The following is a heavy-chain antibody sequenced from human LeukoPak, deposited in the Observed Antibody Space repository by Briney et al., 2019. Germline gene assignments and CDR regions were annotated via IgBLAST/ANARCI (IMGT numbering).Heavy chain of an antibody. D-gene: IGHD6-19*01. J-gene: IGHJ4*02. V-gene: IGHV4-31*03. Sequence: PSQTLSLTCTVSGGSISSGGYYWSWIRQHPGKGLEWIGYIYYSGSTYYNPSLKSRVTISVDTSKNQFSLKLSSVTAADTAVYYCARGRWLESHYFDYWGQGTLVTVSS. CDR3: ARGRWLESHYFDY. CDR1: GGSISSGGYY. CDR2: IYYSGST.